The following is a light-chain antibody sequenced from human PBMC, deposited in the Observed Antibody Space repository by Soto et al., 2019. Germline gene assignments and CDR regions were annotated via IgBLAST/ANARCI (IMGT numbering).Light chain of an antibody. J-gene: IGKJ5*01. V-gene: IGKV3-20*01. Sequence: EIAVTQSPGTLSLSTGERATLSCRASQSVSSSYLAWYQQNPGQAPRLLIYAASSRATGIPDRFSGSGSGTAFTLTTTSPEPEDFEMNYCKPYGSSPPYTFGHGTRLEMK. CDR2: AAS. CDR1: QSVSSSY. CDR3: KPYGSSPPYT.